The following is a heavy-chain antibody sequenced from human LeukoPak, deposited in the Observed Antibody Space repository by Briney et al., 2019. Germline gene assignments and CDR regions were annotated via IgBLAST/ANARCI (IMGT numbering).Heavy chain of an antibody. V-gene: IGHV3-21*01. D-gene: IGHD1-1*01. CDR3: ARGLEGGRFDY. Sequence: GGSLKLFCAAFGFNFSSYSMNLVRQAPGKGLEWVSSISSSSSYIYYADSVKGRFTISRDNAKNSLYLQMNSLRAEGTAVYYCARGLEGGRFDYWGQGTLVTVSS. J-gene: IGHJ4*02. CDR2: ISSSSSYI. CDR1: GFNFSSYS.